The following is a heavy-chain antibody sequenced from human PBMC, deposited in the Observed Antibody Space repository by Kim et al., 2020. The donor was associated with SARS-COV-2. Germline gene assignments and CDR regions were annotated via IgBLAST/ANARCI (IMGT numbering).Heavy chain of an antibody. D-gene: IGHD3-22*01. V-gene: IGHV5-51*01. Sequence: GESLKISCKGSGYSFTSYWIGWVRQMPGKGLEWMGIIYPGDSDTRYSPSFQGQVTISADKSISTAYLQWSSLKASDTAMYYCARRDSSSDAYGAFDIWGQRTMGTVSS. J-gene: IGHJ3*02. CDR1: GYSFTSYW. CDR3: ARRDSSSDAYGAFDI. CDR2: IYPGDSDT.